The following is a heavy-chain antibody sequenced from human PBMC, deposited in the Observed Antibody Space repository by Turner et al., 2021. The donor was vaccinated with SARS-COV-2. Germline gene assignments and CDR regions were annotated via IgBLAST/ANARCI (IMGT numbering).Heavy chain of an antibody. Sequence: QVQLVQSGAEVKKPGASVKVSCKVSGYTLTELSMHWVRQAPGKGLEWMGGLDPEDAETIYAQKFQGRVTMTEDTSAYTAYMELSSLRSEDTAVYYCATGYAYCGGDCSIDYWGQGTLVTVSS. J-gene: IGHJ4*02. CDR3: ATGYAYCGGDCSIDY. CDR2: LDPEDAET. D-gene: IGHD2-21*02. V-gene: IGHV1-24*01. CDR1: GYTLTELS.